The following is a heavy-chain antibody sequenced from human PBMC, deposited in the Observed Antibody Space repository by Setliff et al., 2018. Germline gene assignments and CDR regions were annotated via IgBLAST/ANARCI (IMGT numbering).Heavy chain of an antibody. CDR1: GFAFSSYT. CDR2: ISSSGDYV. V-gene: IGHV3-21*01. CDR3: ARDWAFPGSLDF. J-gene: IGHJ4*02. Sequence: GSLRLSCAASGFAFSSYTINWVRQAPGTGLEWVSSISSSGDYVYYADSVMGRFTISRDNAKNSLFLQMNSLKAEDTAMYYCARDWAFPGSLDFWGQGTLVTVSS. D-gene: IGHD3-10*01.